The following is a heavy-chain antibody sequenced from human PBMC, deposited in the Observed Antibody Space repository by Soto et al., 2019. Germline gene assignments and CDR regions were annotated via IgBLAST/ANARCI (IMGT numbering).Heavy chain of an antibody. CDR1: GGSISSGNYY. V-gene: IGHV4-30-4*01. CDR3: ATMGTPATGLYFFDY. J-gene: IGHJ4*02. D-gene: IGHD2-15*01. CDR2: ISYSGST. Sequence: QVQLQESGPGLVKPSQTLSLTCTVSGGSISSGNYYWSWFRQPPGKGLEWIGFISYSGSTYYSTSLKSRVTISVDTSKSQFSLNLSFVTAADTAVYYCATMGTPATGLYFFDYWGQGSLVTVSS.